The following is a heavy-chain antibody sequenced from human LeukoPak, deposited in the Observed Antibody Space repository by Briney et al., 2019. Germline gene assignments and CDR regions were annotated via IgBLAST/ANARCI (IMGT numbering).Heavy chain of an antibody. Sequence: GGSLRLSCAASGFTFNTYWMHWVRQAPGKGLVWVSRINNDGSDTIYADSVKCRFTISRDNAKDTLYLQMISLRVEDTAVYYCARSSYPYYFDYWGQGTLVTVSS. J-gene: IGHJ4*02. CDR1: GFTFNTYW. CDR3: ARSSYPYYFDY. V-gene: IGHV3-74*01. CDR2: INNDGSDT.